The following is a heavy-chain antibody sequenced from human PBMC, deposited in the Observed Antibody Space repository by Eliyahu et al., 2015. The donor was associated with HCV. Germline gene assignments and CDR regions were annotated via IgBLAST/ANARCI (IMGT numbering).Heavy chain of an antibody. CDR3: ARVVCSGGSCYDYHFDF. D-gene: IGHD2-15*01. J-gene: IGHJ4*02. V-gene: IGHV4-38-2*01. CDR1: GFAIKXGYY. Sequence: QVQLQESGPGLVKPSGTLSLTCVVSGFAIKXGYYWAWIRXPPGKGLGWVGNIFDRGSGNFXPSLETTYXXPSLASRVSMSMDTSRNQFSLRLRSVTARDTAVYFCARVVCSGGSCYDYHFDFWGQGILVTVSS. CDR2: IFDRGSGNFXPSLETT.